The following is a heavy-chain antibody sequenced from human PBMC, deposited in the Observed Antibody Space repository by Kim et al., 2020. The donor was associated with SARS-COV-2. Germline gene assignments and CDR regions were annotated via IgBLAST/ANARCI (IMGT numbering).Heavy chain of an antibody. CDR3: ARGSGITIFGVVMIDAFDI. V-gene: IGHV4-31*03. D-gene: IGHD3-3*01. Sequence: SETLSLTCTVSGGSISSGGYYWSWIRRHPGKGLEWIGYIYYSGSTYYNPSLKSRVTISVDTSNNQFSLKLSSVTAADTAVYYCARGSGITIFGVVMIDAFDIWGQGTMVTVSS. CDR2: IYYSGST. CDR1: GGSISSGGYY. J-gene: IGHJ3*02.